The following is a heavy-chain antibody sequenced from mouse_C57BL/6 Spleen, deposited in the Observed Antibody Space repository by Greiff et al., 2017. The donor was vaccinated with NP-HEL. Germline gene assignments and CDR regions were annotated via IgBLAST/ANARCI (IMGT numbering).Heavy chain of an antibody. V-gene: IGHV1-52*01. J-gene: IGHJ4*01. CDR2: IDPSDSET. CDR3: ARRGDYGGGYYAMDY. Sequence: QVHVKQSGAELVRPGSSVKLSCKASGYTFTSYWMHWVKQRPIQGLEWIGNIDPSDSETHYNQKFKDKATLTVDKSSSTAYMQLSSLTSEDSAVYYWARRGDYGGGYYAMDYWGQGTSVTVSS. CDR1: GYTFTSYW. D-gene: IGHD2-4*01.